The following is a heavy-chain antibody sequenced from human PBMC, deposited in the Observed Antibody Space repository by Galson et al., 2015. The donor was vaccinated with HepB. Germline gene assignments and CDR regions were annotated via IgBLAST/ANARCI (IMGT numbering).Heavy chain of an antibody. CDR2: IIPIFGTA. D-gene: IGHD6-13*01. J-gene: IGHJ5*02. Sequence: SVKVSCKASGGTFSSYAISWVRQAPGQGLEWMGGIIPIFGTANYAQKFQGRVTMTRDTSTSTVYMELSSLRSEDTAVYYCARELPPRIAAAKGWFDPWGQGTLVTVSS. CDR1: GGTFSSYA. CDR3: ARELPPRIAAAKGWFDP. V-gene: IGHV1-69*05.